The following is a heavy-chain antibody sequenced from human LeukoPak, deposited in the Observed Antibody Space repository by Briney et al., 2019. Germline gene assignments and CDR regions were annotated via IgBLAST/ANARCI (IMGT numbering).Heavy chain of an antibody. CDR2: ISGSGGGT. CDR3: TTYGDYEGLSDY. Sequence: GGSLRLSCAVSGITLSNYGMSWVRQAPGKGLEWVAGISGSGGGTNYADSVKGRFTISRDNPKNTLYLQMNSLRAEDTAVYYCTTYGDYEGLSDYWGQGTLVTVSS. D-gene: IGHD4-17*01. J-gene: IGHJ4*02. V-gene: IGHV3-23*01. CDR1: GITLSNYG.